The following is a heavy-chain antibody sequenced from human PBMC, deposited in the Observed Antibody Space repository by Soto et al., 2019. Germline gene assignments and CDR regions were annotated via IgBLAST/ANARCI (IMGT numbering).Heavy chain of an antibody. D-gene: IGHD3-16*01. CDR3: ARLKRWRGGFDS. CDR2: IYYSGST. V-gene: IGHV4-39*01. Sequence: QLQLQESGPGLVKPSETLSLTCTVSGGSISSSSYYWGWIRQPPGKGLEWIGSIYYSGSTYYNPSLKSRVTISVDTSKNQFSLKLSSVTAADTAVYYCARLKRWRGGFDSWGQGTLVTVSS. J-gene: IGHJ4*02. CDR1: GGSISSSSYY.